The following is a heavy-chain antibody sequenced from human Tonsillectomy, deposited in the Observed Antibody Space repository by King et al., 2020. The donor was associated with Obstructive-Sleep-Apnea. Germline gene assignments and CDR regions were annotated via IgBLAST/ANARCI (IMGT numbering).Heavy chain of an antibody. CDR2: IRGSGGST. V-gene: IGHV3-23*04. Sequence: VQLVESGGGLVQPGGSLRLSCAASGFTFSSYAMNWVRQAPGKGLEWVSAIRGSGGSTYYADSVKGRFTFSRDNSENTLYLQMNSLRADDTAVYYCAKDLISRYDILTGYYGFDPWGQGTLVTVSS. CDR3: AKDLISRYDILTGYYGFDP. CDR1: GFTFSSYA. D-gene: IGHD3-9*01. J-gene: IGHJ5*02.